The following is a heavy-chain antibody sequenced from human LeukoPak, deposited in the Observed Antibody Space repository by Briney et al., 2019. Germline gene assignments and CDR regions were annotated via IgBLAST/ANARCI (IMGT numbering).Heavy chain of an antibody. V-gene: IGHV3-30*02. CDR3: AKDLQGGVDY. J-gene: IGHJ4*02. CDR1: GFTFTNYA. D-gene: IGHD4-11*01. Sequence: PGGSLRLSCAASGFTFTNYAMSWVRQAPGKGLEWVAFIRYDGSNKYYADSVKGRFTISRDNSKSTLSLQMNSLRAEDTAVYYCAKDLQGGVDYWGQGTLVTVSS. CDR2: IRYDGSNK.